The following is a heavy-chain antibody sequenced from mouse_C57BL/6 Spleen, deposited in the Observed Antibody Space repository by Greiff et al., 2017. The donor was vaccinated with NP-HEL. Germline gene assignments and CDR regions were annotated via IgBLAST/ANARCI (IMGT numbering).Heavy chain of an antibody. CDR2: SRNKANDYTT. V-gene: IGHV7-1*01. Sequence: EVKVVESGGGLVQPGRSLRLSCATSGFTFSDFYMEWVRQAPGKGLEWIAASRNKANDYTTEYSASVKGRFIVSRDTSQSILYLQMNALRAEDTAIYYCARDEDYYAMDYWGQGTSVTVSS. CDR1: GFTFSDFY. CDR3: ARDEDYYAMDY. J-gene: IGHJ4*01.